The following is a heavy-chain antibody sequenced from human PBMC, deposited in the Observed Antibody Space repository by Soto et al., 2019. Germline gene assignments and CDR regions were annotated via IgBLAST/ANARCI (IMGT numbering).Heavy chain of an antibody. D-gene: IGHD3-9*01. J-gene: IGHJ5*02. Sequence: ASVKVCCKASGYTFTIYEINWVRQATGQGLERMGWMNPNRGNTGYAQKFQGRVTMTRNTSISTAYMELSSLRSEDTAVYYCARELRYFDWLLLDDPWGQGTLVTVSS. CDR1: GYTFTIYE. CDR2: MNPNRGNT. CDR3: ARELRYFDWLLLDDP. V-gene: IGHV1-8*02.